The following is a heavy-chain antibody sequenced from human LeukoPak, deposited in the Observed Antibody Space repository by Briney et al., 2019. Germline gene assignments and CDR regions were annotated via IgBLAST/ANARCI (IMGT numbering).Heavy chain of an antibody. D-gene: IGHD3-3*01. J-gene: IGHJ4*02. Sequence: VASVKVSCKASGYTFTGYYMHWVRQAPGQGLEWMGGFDPEDGETIYAQKFQGRVTMTEDTSTDTAYMELSSLRSEDTAVYYCATIRWSGYIGGWGQGTLVTVSS. V-gene: IGHV1-24*01. CDR1: GYTFTGYY. CDR3: ATIRWSGYIGG. CDR2: FDPEDGET.